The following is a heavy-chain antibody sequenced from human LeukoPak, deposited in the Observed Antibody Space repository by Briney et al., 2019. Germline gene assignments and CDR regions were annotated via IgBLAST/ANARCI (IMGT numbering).Heavy chain of an antibody. D-gene: IGHD2-15*01. V-gene: IGHV1-8*03. J-gene: IGHJ5*02. CDR2: MNPNTGNT. Sequence: ASVKVSCKASVYTFTSYDINWVRQATGEGLERGGGMNPNTGNTGYAQKFQCTVTITRNTSISTAYMELSSLRSEDTAVYYCARPAVTAGYCSGGSCYSGFWFDPWGQGTLVTVSS. CDR1: VYTFTSYD. CDR3: ARPAVTAGYCSGGSCYSGFWFDP.